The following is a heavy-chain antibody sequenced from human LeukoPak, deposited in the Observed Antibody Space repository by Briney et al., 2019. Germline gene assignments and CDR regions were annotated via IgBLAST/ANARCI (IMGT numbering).Heavy chain of an antibody. CDR3: ARADDTMVRGVIIYYMDV. J-gene: IGHJ6*03. CDR2: MNPNSGNT. CDR1: GYTFTSYD. D-gene: IGHD3-10*01. Sequence: GASVKVSCKASGYTFTSYDINWVRQATGQGLEWMGWMNPNSGNTGYAQKFEGRVTMTRNTYLRTAYMELSSLRSEDRAVYSCARADDTMVRGVIIYYMDVWGKGTTVTVSS. V-gene: IGHV1-8*01.